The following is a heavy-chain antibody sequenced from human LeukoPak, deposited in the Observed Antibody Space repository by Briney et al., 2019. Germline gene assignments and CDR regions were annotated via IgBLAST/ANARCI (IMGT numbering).Heavy chain of an antibody. V-gene: IGHV1-8*03. Sequence: ASVNVSCKASGYTFTRYDINWVRQATGQGLEWMGWMNPNSGNTGYAQKFQGRVTITRNTSLNTAYMELSSLGSEDTAVYYCARVRAYCSSTSCPPSYWGQGTLVTVPS. CDR1: GYTFTRYD. CDR2: MNPNSGNT. CDR3: ARVRAYCSSTSCPPSY. D-gene: IGHD2-2*01. J-gene: IGHJ4*02.